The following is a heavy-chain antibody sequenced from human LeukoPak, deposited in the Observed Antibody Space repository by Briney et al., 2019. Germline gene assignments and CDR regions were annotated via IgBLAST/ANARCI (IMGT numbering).Heavy chain of an antibody. D-gene: IGHD5-12*01. V-gene: IGHV1-2*06. CDR3: AVQTIVANTKGDAFDI. J-gene: IGHJ3*02. CDR1: GYTFTAYY. Sequence: ASVKVSCKASGYTFTAYYIHWVRQAPGQGLEWVGRINCNSAGTNYAQKFRGRVTMTRDTSISTVYMELSSLRSVDTAVYYCAVQTIVANTKGDAFDIWGQGTTVIVSS. CDR2: INCNSAGT.